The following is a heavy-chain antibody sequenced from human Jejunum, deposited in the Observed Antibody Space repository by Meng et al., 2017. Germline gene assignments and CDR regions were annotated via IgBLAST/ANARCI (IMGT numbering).Heavy chain of an antibody. Sequence: QVELQESGPGLVKPSETLSLTCTISGGSISSDSWSWIRQTPGKGLKWIGYRHVTGTISYNPSLKSRLLISVDTSKNHFFLNVTSVTAADTAIYYCARHGDASYGRPVLDYWGQGTLVTVSS. J-gene: IGHJ4*02. V-gene: IGHV4-59*08. CDR3: ARHGDASYGRPVLDY. CDR2: RHVTGTI. D-gene: IGHD1-26*01. CDR1: GGSISSDS.